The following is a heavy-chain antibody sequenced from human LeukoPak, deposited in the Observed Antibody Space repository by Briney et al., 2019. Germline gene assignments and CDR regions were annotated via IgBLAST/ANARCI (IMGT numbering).Heavy chain of an antibody. D-gene: IGHD3-22*01. CDR1: GGSISSGGYY. CDR2: IYYSGST. CDR3: ARVGEAVVVITD. Sequence: SETLSLTCTVPGGSISSGGYYWSWIRQHPGKGLEWIGYIYYSGSTYYNPSLKSRVTISVDTSKNQFSLKLSSVTAADTAVYYCARVGEAVVVITDWGQGTLVTVSS. J-gene: IGHJ4*02. V-gene: IGHV4-31*03.